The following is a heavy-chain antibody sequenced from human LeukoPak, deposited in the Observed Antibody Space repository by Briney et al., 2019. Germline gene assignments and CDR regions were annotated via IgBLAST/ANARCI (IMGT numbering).Heavy chain of an antibody. J-gene: IGHJ4*02. D-gene: IGHD3-10*01. CDR3: ARVPIPYYYGSGSYLDY. CDR2: IKQDGSEK. CDR1: GFTLSGYW. V-gene: IGHV3-7*01. Sequence: GGSLRLSCAASGFTLSGYWMNWVRQAPGKGLEWVADIKQDGSEKYYVDSVKGRFTISRDNAKNSLYLQMNSLRAEDTAVYYCARVPIPYYYGSGSYLDYWGQGTLVTVSP.